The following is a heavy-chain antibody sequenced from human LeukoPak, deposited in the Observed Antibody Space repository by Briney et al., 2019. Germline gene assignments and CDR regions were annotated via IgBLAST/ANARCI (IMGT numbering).Heavy chain of an antibody. CDR1: GGSISSGDYY. CDR3: ARGNCSSTSCYGDAFDI. J-gene: IGHJ3*02. Sequence: SQTLSLTCTVSGGSISSGDYYWSWIRQPPGKGLEWIGYIYYSGSTYYNPSLKSRVTISVDTSKNQFSLKLSSVTAADTAVYYCARGNCSSTSCYGDAFDIWGQGTMVTVSS. CDR2: IYYSGST. D-gene: IGHD2-2*01. V-gene: IGHV4-30-4*01.